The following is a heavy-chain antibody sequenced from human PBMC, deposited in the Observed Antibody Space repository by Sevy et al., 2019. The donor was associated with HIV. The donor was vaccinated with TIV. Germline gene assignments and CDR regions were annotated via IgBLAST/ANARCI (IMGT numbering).Heavy chain of an antibody. CDR3: ARDKDHALDF. V-gene: IGHV1-18*04. J-gene: IGHJ3*01. CDR1: GYSFTRNG. Sequence: ASVKVSCQASGYSFTRNGISWVRQAPGQGLEWMGWISSKSGKTNNPWKFQGRLTMTTDTATATAHMELRNLRSDDTAVYYCARDKDHALDFWGQGTKVTVSS. CDR2: ISSKSGKT.